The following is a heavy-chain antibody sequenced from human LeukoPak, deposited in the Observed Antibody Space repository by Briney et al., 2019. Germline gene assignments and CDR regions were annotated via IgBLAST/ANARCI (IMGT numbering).Heavy chain of an antibody. CDR3: GRRTSYDTLTGYIYWYFDL. Sequence: SETLSLTCTVPGGSISSYYWSWIRKPPGKGLEWIGYINYSGSTDYNPSLKSRVTMSVDTSKNQFSLKLSSVTAADTAVYFCGRRTSYDTLTGYIYWYFDLWGRGTLVTVSS. D-gene: IGHD3-9*01. V-gene: IGHV4-59*01. CDR2: INYSGST. CDR1: GGSISSYY. J-gene: IGHJ2*01.